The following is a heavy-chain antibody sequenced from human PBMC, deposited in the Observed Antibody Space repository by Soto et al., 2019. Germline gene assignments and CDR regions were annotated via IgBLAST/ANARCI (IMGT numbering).Heavy chain of an antibody. J-gene: IGHJ6*02. CDR2: ISAHNRNT. D-gene: IGHD3-10*01. CDR1: GYTFSDYG. Sequence: QVQLMQPGGEVKKPGASVKISCKASGYTFSDYGINWVRQAPGQGLEWMGWISAHNRNTNYAQNLQGRVTKTIDSSTTTGYMELRSLTSDDTAVYYCARVFTMLRERGMDVWGQGTTVTVSS. V-gene: IGHV1-18*04. CDR3: ARVFTMLRERGMDV.